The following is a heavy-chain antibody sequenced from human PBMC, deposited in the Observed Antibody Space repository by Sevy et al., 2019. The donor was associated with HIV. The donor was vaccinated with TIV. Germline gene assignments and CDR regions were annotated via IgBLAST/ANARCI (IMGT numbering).Heavy chain of an antibody. J-gene: IGHJ4*02. CDR2: IYASGIT. CDR1: GGSISSGTYY. Sequence: SETLSLTCTVSGGSISSGTYYWSWIRQPAGKGLEWIGRIYASGITNYNPSLKSRVTISLDTSKNQFSLNLSSVTAADTAVYYCARYYYGSGKYYFDYWGQGTLVTVSS. V-gene: IGHV4-61*02. CDR3: ARYYYGSGKYYFDY. D-gene: IGHD3-10*01.